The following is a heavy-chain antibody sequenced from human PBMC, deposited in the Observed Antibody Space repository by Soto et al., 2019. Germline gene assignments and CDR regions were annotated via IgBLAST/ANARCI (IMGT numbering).Heavy chain of an antibody. D-gene: IGHD3-22*01. J-gene: IGHJ3*02. CDR2: IYYSGST. CDR3: SRATGYYYDSSGYLDPFDI. Sequence: SETLSLTCTVSGGSISSYYWSWIRQPPGKGLEWIGYIYYSGSTNYNPSLKSRVTISVDTSKNQFSLKLSSVTAADTAVYYCSRATGYYYDSSGYLDPFDIWGQGTMVTVSS. V-gene: IGHV4-59*01. CDR1: GGSISSYY.